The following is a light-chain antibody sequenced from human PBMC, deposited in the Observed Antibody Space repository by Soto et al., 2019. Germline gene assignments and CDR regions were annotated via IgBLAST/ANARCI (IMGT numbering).Light chain of an antibody. J-gene: IGKJ2*01. Sequence: DIQMTQSPSTLSASVGDRVTITCRASQTISNWLAWYQQRPGKAPNLLIYKASTLESGVSSRFSGSGSGTEFNLTISSLQPDDFATYYCQHYNSYPYTFGQGTQLEIK. V-gene: IGKV1-5*03. CDR2: KAS. CDR1: QTISNW. CDR3: QHYNSYPYT.